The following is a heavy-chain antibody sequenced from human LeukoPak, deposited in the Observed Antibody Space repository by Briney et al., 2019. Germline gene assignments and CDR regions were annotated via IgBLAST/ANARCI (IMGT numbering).Heavy chain of an antibody. D-gene: IGHD3-10*01. Sequence: GGSLRLSCAASGFTFSSYGMHWVRQAPGKGLEWVAVISHDGSNKYYADSVKGRFTISRDNSKNTLYLQMNSLRAEDTAVYYCESRLRITLPWYQATLVTVSS. CDR3: ESRLRITLP. CDR1: GFTFSSYG. J-gene: IGHJ5*02. CDR2: ISHDGSNK. V-gene: IGHV3-30*03.